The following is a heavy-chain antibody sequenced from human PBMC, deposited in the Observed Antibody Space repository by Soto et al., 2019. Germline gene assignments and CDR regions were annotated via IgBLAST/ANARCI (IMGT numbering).Heavy chain of an antibody. CDR2: MTGSGGST. J-gene: IGHJ6*04. CDR1: GFTFSSYA. V-gene: IGHV3-23*01. D-gene: IGHD3-10*01. CDR3: ARHCYGSANYYRGMDV. Sequence: EVRLLETGGGLLQPGGSLRLSCAASGFTFSSYAMSWVRQAPGKGLEWVSVMTGSGGSTYYADSVKGRFTISRDNSKNTLYLQMNSLRDEDTAVYYCARHCYGSANYYRGMDVWGKGTTVTVSS.